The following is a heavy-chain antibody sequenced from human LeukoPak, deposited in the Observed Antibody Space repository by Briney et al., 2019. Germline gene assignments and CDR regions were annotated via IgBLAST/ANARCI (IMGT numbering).Heavy chain of an antibody. Sequence: GGSLRLSCAASGFTFSSYEMNWVRQAPGKGLEWVSYIRSSGSTIYYADSVKGRFTISRDNARNTLSLQMNSLTIEDTAVYYCVVVVEPPDSDGFDVWGQGTMITVSS. CDR3: VVVVEPPDSDGFDV. J-gene: IGHJ3*01. CDR1: GFTFSSYE. D-gene: IGHD1-14*01. V-gene: IGHV3-48*03. CDR2: IRSSGSTI.